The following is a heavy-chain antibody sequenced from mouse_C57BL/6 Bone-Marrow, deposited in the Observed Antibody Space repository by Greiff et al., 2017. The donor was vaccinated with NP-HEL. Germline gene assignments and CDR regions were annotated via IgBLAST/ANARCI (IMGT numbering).Heavy chain of an antibody. Sequence: VQLQQSVAELVRPGASVKLSCTASGFNIKNTYMHWVKQRPEQGLEWIGRIDPANGNTKYAPKFQGKATITSDTSSNTAYLQLSSLTSEDTAIYYCASPLYYGSSYFDYWGQGTTLTVSS. CDR1: GFNIKNTY. D-gene: IGHD1-1*01. CDR2: IDPANGNT. J-gene: IGHJ2*01. CDR3: ASPLYYGSSYFDY. V-gene: IGHV14-3*01.